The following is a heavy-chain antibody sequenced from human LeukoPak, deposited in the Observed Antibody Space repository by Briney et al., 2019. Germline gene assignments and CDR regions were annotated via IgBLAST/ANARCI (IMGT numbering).Heavy chain of an antibody. Sequence: PGGSLRLSCAASGFTFSSYAMHWVRQAPGKGLEWVAVISYDGSNKYYADSVKGRFTISRDNSKNTLYLQMNSLRAEDTAVYYCAREAIASSSWSLGSYYYYMDVWGKGTTVTVSS. J-gene: IGHJ6*03. V-gene: IGHV3-30*04. CDR1: GFTFSSYA. CDR2: ISYDGSNK. CDR3: AREAIASSSWSLGSYYYYMDV. D-gene: IGHD6-13*01.